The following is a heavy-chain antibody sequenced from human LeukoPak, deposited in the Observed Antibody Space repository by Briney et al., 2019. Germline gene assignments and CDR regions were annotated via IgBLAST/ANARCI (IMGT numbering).Heavy chain of an antibody. V-gene: IGHV1-18*04. CDR2: ISAYNGNT. Sequence: GASVKVSCKASGYTFTSYYMHWVRQAPGQGLEWMGWISAYNGNTNYAQKLQGRVTMTTDTSTSTAYMELRSLRSDDTAVYYCARAPFITMVRGVIYYFDYWGQGTLVTVSS. J-gene: IGHJ4*02. CDR1: GYTFTSYY. CDR3: ARAPFITMVRGVIYYFDY. D-gene: IGHD3-10*01.